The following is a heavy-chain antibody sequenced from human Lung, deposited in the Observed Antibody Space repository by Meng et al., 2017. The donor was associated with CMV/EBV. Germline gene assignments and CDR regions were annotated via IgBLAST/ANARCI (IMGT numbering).Heavy chain of an antibody. D-gene: IGHD3-3*01. V-gene: IGHV4-61*07. J-gene: IGHJ6*02. CDR3: ARRVRFLEWFPSGMDV. Sequence: SDSSCSYYWSWIRQPPGKGLEWIGYIYYSGSTNYNPSLKSRVTISVDTSKNQFSLKLSSVTAADTAVYYCARRVRFLEWFPSGMDVWGQGTTVTVSS. CDR2: IYYSGST. CDR1: SDSSCSYY.